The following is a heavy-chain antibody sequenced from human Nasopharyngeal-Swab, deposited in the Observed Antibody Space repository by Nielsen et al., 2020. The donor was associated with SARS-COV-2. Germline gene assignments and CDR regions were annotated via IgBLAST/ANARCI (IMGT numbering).Heavy chain of an antibody. V-gene: IGHV4-39*01. CDR3: ARHSSGWSFDY. CDR1: GASISSSNYY. D-gene: IGHD6-19*01. J-gene: IGHJ4*01. CDR2: IYYSGNT. Sequence: ESLKISCTVSGASISSSNYYWGWIRQPPGKGLEWIGTIYYSGNTYFNPSLKSRVTMSVDTSKHQFPLNLSSVTAADTALYYCARHSSGWSFDYWDHGTLVTVSS.